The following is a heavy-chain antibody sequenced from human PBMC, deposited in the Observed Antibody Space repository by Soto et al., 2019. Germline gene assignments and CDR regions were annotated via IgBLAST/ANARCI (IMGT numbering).Heavy chain of an antibody. J-gene: IGHJ1*01. Sequence: QITLKESGPTLVKPTQTLTLTCTFSGFSLSTTGVGVGWIRKPPGKALDCLGLIYWDDEKRYSPSLRNRLTITKDTSKNQVVLTMTNMHPVDTGTYYCAYRPSLDWGHFAAWGQGTLVTVSS. CDR1: GFSLSTTGVG. CDR2: IYWDDEK. CDR3: AYRPSLDWGHFAA. V-gene: IGHV2-5*02. D-gene: IGHD7-27*01.